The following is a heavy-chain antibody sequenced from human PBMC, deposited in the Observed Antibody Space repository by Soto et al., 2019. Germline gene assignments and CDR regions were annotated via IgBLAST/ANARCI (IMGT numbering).Heavy chain of an antibody. CDR2: IWYDGSNK. J-gene: IGHJ4*02. CDR1: GFTFSSYG. V-gene: IGHV3-33*01. Sequence: QVQLVESGGGVVQPGRSLRLSCAASGFTFSSYGMHWVRQAPGKGLEWVAVIWYDGSNKYYAASVKGRFTISRDHSKNTRYRQINSLRAEDTAVYYCARDCAGYSSGWYQRGGFDYWGQGTLVTVSS. CDR3: ARDCAGYSSGWYQRGGFDY. D-gene: IGHD6-19*01.